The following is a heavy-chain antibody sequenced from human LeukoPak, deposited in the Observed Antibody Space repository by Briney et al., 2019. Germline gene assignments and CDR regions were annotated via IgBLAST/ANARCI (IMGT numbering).Heavy chain of an antibody. CDR3: ARGRYSSGWTFDL. D-gene: IGHD6-19*01. CDR1: GGSISSYY. V-gene: IGHV4-59*12. Sequence: PSETLSPTCTVSGGSISSYYWSWIRQPPGKGLEWIGYIYYSGSTNYNPSLKSRVTISVDTSKNQFSLKLSSVTAADTAMYYCARGRYSSGWTFDLWGQGTMVTVSS. CDR2: IYYSGST. J-gene: IGHJ3*01.